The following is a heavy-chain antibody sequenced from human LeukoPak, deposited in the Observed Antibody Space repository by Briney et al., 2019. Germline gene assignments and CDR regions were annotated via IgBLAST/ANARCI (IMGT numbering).Heavy chain of an antibody. CDR1: GYTFTGYY. V-gene: IGHV1-2*02. CDR2: INPNSGGT. J-gene: IGHJ4*02. CDR3: ARARQYYYDSSGYSPYYFDY. D-gene: IGHD3-22*01. Sequence: SLKVSCKASGYTFTGYYMHWVRQAPGQGLEWMGWINPNSGGTNDAQKFRGRVTLTRDTSISTAYMELSRLRSDDTAVYYCARARQYYYDSSGYSPYYFDYWGQGTLVTVSS.